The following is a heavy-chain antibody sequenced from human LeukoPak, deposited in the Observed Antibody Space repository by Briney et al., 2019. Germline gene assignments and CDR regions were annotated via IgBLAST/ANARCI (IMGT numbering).Heavy chain of an antibody. Sequence: PSQTLSLTCTVSGGSISSGSYYWSWIRQPAGKGLEWIGRIYTSGSTNYKPSLKSRVTISVDTSKNQFSLKLSSVTAADTAVYYCALGSITMVRGVHRKAFDIWGQGTMVTVSS. CDR1: GGSISSGSYY. CDR2: IYTSGST. CDR3: ALGSITMVRGVHRKAFDI. V-gene: IGHV4-61*02. J-gene: IGHJ3*02. D-gene: IGHD3-10*01.